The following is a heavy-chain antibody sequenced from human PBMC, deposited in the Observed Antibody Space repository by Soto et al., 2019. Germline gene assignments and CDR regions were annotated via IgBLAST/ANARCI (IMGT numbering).Heavy chain of an antibody. V-gene: IGHV4-4*07. D-gene: IGHD2-15*01. CDR3: ARVRQSSPYCSGGSCGQHYYGMDV. Sequence: PSETLSLTCTVSGGSISSYYWSWIRQPAGKGLEWIGRIYTSGSTNYNPSLKSRVTMSVDTSKNQFSLKLSSVTAADTAVYYCARVRQSSPYCSGGSCGQHYYGMDVWGQGTTVTVSS. CDR2: IYTSGST. CDR1: GGSISSYY. J-gene: IGHJ6*02.